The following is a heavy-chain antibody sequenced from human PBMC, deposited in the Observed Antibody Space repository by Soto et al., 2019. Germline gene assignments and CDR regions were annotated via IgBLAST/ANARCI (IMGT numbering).Heavy chain of an antibody. J-gene: IGHJ4*02. CDR3: ARRSQKDDY. D-gene: IGHD1-26*01. V-gene: IGHV4-59*01. Sequence: ETLSRTCPVSGSSISNYYWSWIRQPPGKGLEWIGYISYGGSTNYNPSLKSRVTISVDTSKNQFSLKLTSVTAADTAVYYCARRSQKDDYWGQGTLVTVYS. CDR2: ISYGGST. CDR1: GSSISNYY.